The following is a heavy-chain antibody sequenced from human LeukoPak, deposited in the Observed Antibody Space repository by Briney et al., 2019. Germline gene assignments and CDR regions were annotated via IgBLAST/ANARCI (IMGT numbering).Heavy chain of an antibody. J-gene: IGHJ4*02. Sequence: GRSLRLSCAASGFIFDDYAMHWVRQAPGKGLEWVSGISWSSGSIGYADSVKGRFTISRDNAKNSLYLQMNSLRAEDTALYYCAKAGFAAGPGYYFDYWGQGTLVTVSS. V-gene: IGHV3-9*01. CDR2: ISWSSGSI. D-gene: IGHD6-13*01. CDR1: GFIFDDYA. CDR3: AKAGFAAGPGYYFDY.